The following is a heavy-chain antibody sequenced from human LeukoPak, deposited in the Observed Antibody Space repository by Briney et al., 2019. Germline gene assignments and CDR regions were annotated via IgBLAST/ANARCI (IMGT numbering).Heavy chain of an antibody. CDR3: ASHRGYSYGYNY. V-gene: IGHV4-39*01. CDR1: GGSFSSYY. Sequence: SETLSLTCAVYGGSFSSYYWGWIRQPPGKGLEWIGSIYYSGSTYYNPSLKSRVTISVDTSKNQFSLKLSSATAADTAVYYYASHRGYSYGYNYWGQGTLVTVSS. CDR2: IYYSGST. D-gene: IGHD5-18*01. J-gene: IGHJ4*02.